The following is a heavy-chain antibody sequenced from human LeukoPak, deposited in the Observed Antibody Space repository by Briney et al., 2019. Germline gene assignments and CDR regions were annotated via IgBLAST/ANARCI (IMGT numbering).Heavy chain of an antibody. CDR3: ARRQGSQNDY. J-gene: IGHJ4*02. CDR1: GYTFTSNY. D-gene: IGHD3-10*01. Sequence: ASVKVSCKASGYTFTSNYTYWVRQAPGQGLEWMGRINPSGGSTSYTQKFQGRVTMTRDTSTSTVYMELSSLRSEDTAVYYCARRQGSQNDYWGQGTLVTVSS. V-gene: IGHV1-46*01. CDR2: INPSGGST.